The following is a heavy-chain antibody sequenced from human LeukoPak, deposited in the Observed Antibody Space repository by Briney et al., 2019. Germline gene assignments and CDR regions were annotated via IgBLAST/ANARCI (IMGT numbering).Heavy chain of an antibody. Sequence: GASVKVSCKASGYTFTSYYMHWVRQAPGQGLEWMGIINPSGGTTSYAQKFQGRVTMTRDTSTGTVYMELSSLRSEDTAVYYCARVATIKWDYFDYWGQGTLVTVSS. V-gene: IGHV1-46*01. CDR2: INPSGGTT. J-gene: IGHJ4*02. CDR3: ARVATIKWDYFDY. CDR1: GYTFTSYY. D-gene: IGHD5-24*01.